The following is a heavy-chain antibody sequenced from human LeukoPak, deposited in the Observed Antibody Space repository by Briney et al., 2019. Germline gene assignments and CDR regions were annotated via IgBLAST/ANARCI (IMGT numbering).Heavy chain of an antibody. J-gene: IGHJ6*03. V-gene: IGHV1-18*01. D-gene: IGHD2-2*01. CDR3: ARSSSTQHNYYYYCMDV. CDR1: GYTFTSYG. Sequence: ASVKVSCKASGYTFTSYGISWVRQAPGQGLEWMGWISAYNGNTNYAQKLQGRVTMTTDTSTSTAYMELRSLRSDDTAVYYCARSSSTQHNYYYYCMDVWGKGTTVTISS. CDR2: ISAYNGNT.